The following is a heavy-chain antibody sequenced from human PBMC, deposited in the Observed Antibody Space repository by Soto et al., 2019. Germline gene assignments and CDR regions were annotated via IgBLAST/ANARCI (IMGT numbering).Heavy chain of an antibody. Sequence: QVQLVQSGAEVKKPGSSVKVSCKASAGTFSSYGISWVRQAPGQGLEWMGGIMPIFGTPNYAQKFQGRVTITADESTSKGYQELRRLTTEEKGGFYCARGRRWKSYYYDSSVPYFYGMDVWGQGTTVTVSS. J-gene: IGHJ6*02. D-gene: IGHD3-22*01. CDR1: AGTFSSYG. V-gene: IGHV1-69*01. CDR2: IMPIFGTP. CDR3: ARGRRWKSYYYDSSVPYFYGMDV.